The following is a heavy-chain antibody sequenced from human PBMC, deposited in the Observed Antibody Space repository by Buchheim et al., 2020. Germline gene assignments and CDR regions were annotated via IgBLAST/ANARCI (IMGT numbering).Heavy chain of an antibody. D-gene: IGHD6-19*01. J-gene: IGHJ4*02. CDR1: GGSISSSSYY. CDR3: ARVGVGSGAIDY. V-gene: IGHV4-61*01. CDR2: IYYSGST. Sequence: QLQLQESGPGLVKPSETLSLTCTVSGGSISSSSYYWSWIRQPPGKGLEWIGYIYYSGSTNYNPSLKSRVTISVDTSKNQFSLKLSSVTAADTAVYYCARVGVGSGAIDYWGQGTL.